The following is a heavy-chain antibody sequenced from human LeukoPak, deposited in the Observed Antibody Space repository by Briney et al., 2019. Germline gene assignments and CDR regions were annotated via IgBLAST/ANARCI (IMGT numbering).Heavy chain of an antibody. Sequence: GGSLRLSCAASGFTFGDYYMSWIRQAPGKGLEWISYISSSSGYTNYADSVKGRFTISRDNAKNSLYLQMNSLRAEDTAVYYCARPYSSGWYGGFDLWGRGTLVTVSS. D-gene: IGHD6-19*01. J-gene: IGHJ2*01. CDR1: GFTFGDYY. CDR3: ARPYSSGWYGGFDL. V-gene: IGHV3-11*03. CDR2: ISSSSGYT.